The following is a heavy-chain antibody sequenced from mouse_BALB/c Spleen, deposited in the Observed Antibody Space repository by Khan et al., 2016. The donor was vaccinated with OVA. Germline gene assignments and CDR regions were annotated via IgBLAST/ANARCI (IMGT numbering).Heavy chain of an antibody. Sequence: QMQLEESGAELARPGASVKMSCKASGYTFTTYTMHWVKQRPGQGLEWIGYINPSNGYTNYNQKFKDKSTLTADKSSSTAYMQLSSLTSDYSAVYYCAREGAYYRSDGWFSYWAQGTLVTVTA. CDR3: AREGAYYRSDGWFSY. CDR2: INPSNGYT. J-gene: IGHJ3*01. V-gene: IGHV1-4*01. CDR1: GYTFTTYT. D-gene: IGHD2-14*01.